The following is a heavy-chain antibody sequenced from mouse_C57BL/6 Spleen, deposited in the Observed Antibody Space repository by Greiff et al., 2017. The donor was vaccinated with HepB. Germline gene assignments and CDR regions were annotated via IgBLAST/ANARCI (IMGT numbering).Heavy chain of an antibody. V-gene: IGHV1-82*01. J-gene: IGHJ2*01. CDR1: GYAFSSSW. Sequence: QVQLQQSGPELVKPGASVKISCKASGYAFSSSWMNWVKQRPGKGLEWIGRIYPGDGDTNYNGKFKGKATLTADKSSSTAYMQLSSLTSEDSAVYFCASPEANYWGQGTTLTVSS. D-gene: IGHD1-1*01. CDR2: IYPGDGDT. CDR3: ASPEANY.